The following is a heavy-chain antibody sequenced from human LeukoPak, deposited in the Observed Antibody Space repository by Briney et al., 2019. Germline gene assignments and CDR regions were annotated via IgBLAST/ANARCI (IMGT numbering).Heavy chain of an antibody. D-gene: IGHD1-20*01. CDR1: AFTFSDYS. Sequence: GGSLRLSCAASAFTFSDYSMNWVRQAPGKGLEWISYISGRSSTIYYADSVRGRFTISRDNAKNSLYLQMNSLRAEDTAMYYCAKGITGNVRFDHWGQGTLVTVSS. J-gene: IGHJ4*02. CDR3: AKGITGNVRFDH. CDR2: ISGRSSTI. V-gene: IGHV3-48*04.